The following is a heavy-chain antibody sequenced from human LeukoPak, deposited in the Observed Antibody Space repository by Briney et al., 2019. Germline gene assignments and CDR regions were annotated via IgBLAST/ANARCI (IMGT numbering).Heavy chain of an antibody. CDR1: GGSISSGDYY. J-gene: IGHJ4*02. CDR2: IYYSGST. V-gene: IGHV4-31*03. CDR3: ARAGYSSSWYFG. D-gene: IGHD6-13*01. Sequence: SETLSLTCTVSGGSISSGDYYWRWIRQHPGKGLEWIGYIYYSGSTYYNPSLKSRITISVDTSKNQFSLKLSSVTAADTAVYYCARAGYSSSWYFGWGQGTLVTVSS.